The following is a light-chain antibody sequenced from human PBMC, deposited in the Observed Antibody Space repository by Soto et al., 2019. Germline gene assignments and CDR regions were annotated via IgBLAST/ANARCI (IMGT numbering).Light chain of an antibody. CDR1: QGISSW. V-gene: IGKV1D-12*01. CDR3: QQANSFPFT. CDR2: AAS. J-gene: IGKJ4*01. Sequence: DIQMTQSPSSVSASVGDRVTITCRASQGISSWLGWYQQKPGKAPKLLIYAASSLQSGVPSRFSCSGSGTYVTLTISSLQPEDFATYYCQQANSFPFTFGGGTKVEIK.